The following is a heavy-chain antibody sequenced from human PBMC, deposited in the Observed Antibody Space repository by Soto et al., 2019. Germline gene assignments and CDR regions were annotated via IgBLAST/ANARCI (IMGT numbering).Heavy chain of an antibody. J-gene: IGHJ4*02. V-gene: IGHV3-48*01. CDR2: ISSSSSTI. CDR3: ARVWTTVTTTKTTALDY. D-gene: IGHD4-17*01. Sequence: GGSLRLSCAASGFTFSSYSMNWVRQAPGKGLEWVSYISSSSSTIYYADSVKGRFTISRDNAKNSLYLQMNSLRAEDTAVYYCARVWTTVTTTKTTALDYWGQGTLVTVSS. CDR1: GFTFSSYS.